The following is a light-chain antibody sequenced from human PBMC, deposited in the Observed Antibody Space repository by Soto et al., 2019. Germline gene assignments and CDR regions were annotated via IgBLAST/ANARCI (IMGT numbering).Light chain of an antibody. CDR1: QSVLYSSNNKNY. Sequence: DIVMTQSPDSLAVSLGERATINCKSSQSVLYSSNNKNYLAWYQQRPGQPPKLLIYWASTRESGVPDRFSGSGSWTDFTLTITSLQAEDMAVYYCQQYESTPPTFGQGTKLEI. CDR2: WAS. CDR3: QQYESTPPT. J-gene: IGKJ2*01. V-gene: IGKV4-1*01.